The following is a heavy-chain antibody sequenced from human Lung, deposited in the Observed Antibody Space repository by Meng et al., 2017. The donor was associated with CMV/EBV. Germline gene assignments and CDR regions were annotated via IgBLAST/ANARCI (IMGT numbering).Heavy chain of an antibody. Sequence: ASVXVSCKASDYSFTSYGSSWVRQAPGQGLEWMGWINTYKGNTNYAQKFQGRVTMTAQTSTSTVYMDVRALRFDGTAIYYCARSITLYRIDVWCLGTAVTVSS. CDR3: ARSITLYRIDV. CDR2: INTYKGNT. D-gene: IGHD3-10*01. CDR1: DYSFTSYG. J-gene: IGHJ6*02. V-gene: IGHV1-18*01.